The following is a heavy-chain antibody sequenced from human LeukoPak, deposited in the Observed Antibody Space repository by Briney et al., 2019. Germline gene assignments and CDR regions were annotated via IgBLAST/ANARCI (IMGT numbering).Heavy chain of an antibody. V-gene: IGHV1-2*02. J-gene: IGHJ3*02. Sequence: ASVKVSCKASGYSFTGYYMHWVRQAPGQGLEWMGWINPNSGGTNHAQKFQGRITMTRDTSITTTYMELSRLRFDDTAVYYCGRDRGSGWRTDTFDIWGQGTRVTVSS. CDR3: GRDRGSGWRTDTFDI. CDR2: INPNSGGT. D-gene: IGHD6-19*01. CDR1: GYSFTGYY.